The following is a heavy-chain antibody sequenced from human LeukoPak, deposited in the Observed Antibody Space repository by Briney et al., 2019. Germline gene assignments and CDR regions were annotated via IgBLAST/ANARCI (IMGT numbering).Heavy chain of an antibody. CDR2: IYHSGST. D-gene: IGHD3-22*01. CDR1: GYSISSGYY. J-gene: IGHJ4*02. Sequence: PSETLSLTCAVSGYSISSGYYWGWIRQPPGKGLEWIGSIYHSGSTYYNPSLESRVTISVDTSKNQFSLKLSSVTAADTAVYYCARHKSEYYYDSSGYPADWGQGTLVTVSS. V-gene: IGHV4-38-2*01. CDR3: ARHKSEYYYDSSGYPAD.